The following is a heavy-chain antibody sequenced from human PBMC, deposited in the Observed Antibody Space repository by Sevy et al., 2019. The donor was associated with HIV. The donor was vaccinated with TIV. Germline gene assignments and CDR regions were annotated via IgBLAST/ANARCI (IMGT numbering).Heavy chain of an antibody. CDR1: GFSFSNYG. V-gene: IGHV3-30*02. Sequence: GGSLRLSCAASGFSFSNYGMHWVRQAPGKGLEWVAFISNDGSNKYYADSVKGRFTISRDSSQNTLYLQVNNLRPDDTAVFYCAKNFWTGYYVPLGYWGQGTLVTVSS. J-gene: IGHJ4*02. CDR3: AKNFWTGYYVPLGY. CDR2: ISNDGSNK. D-gene: IGHD3-3*01.